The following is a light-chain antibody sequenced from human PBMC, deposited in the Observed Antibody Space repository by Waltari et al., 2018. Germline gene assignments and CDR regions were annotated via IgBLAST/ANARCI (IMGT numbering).Light chain of an antibody. Sequence: QSALTQPRSVSGSPGQSVTISCTGTSSHVGGYNSVSWYQQDPGKAPKLLIFDVSERPSGVSDRFSGSKSGNTASLTISGLQAEDEADYHCCSFAAGNTVIFGGGTKLTVV. V-gene: IGLV2-11*01. J-gene: IGLJ2*01. CDR2: DVS. CDR3: CSFAAGNTVI. CDR1: SSHVGGYNS.